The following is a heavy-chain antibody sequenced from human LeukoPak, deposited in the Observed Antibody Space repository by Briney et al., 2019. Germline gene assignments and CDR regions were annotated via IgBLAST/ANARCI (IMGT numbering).Heavy chain of an antibody. Sequence: PSETLSLTCTVSGGSISNYYWSWIRQTPGKGLEWIGYIFYSGTTYYSPSLKSRVTISLDTPNNQFSLRLSSLTAADTAVYYCTRGILYGSGTYHQYYFDYWGQGTLVAVSS. V-gene: IGHV4-59*01. D-gene: IGHD3-10*01. CDR1: GGSISNYY. J-gene: IGHJ4*02. CDR3: TRGILYGSGTYHQYYFDY. CDR2: IFYSGTT.